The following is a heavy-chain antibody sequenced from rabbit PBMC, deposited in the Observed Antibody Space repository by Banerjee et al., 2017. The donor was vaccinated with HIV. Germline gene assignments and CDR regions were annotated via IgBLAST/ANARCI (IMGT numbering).Heavy chain of an antibody. Sequence: QSLEESGGDLVKPGASLTLTCTASGFSFSSGYDMGWVRQAPGKGLEWIGCITPGSGVTYYANWAKGRFTISKTSSTTVTLQMTSLTDADTATYFCARAYVGWDGYGHGVFNLWGQGTLVTVS. CDR2: ITPGSGVT. J-gene: IGHJ4*01. V-gene: IGHV1S40*01. CDR3: ARAYVGWDGYGHGVFNL. CDR1: GFSFSSGYD. D-gene: IGHD6-1*01.